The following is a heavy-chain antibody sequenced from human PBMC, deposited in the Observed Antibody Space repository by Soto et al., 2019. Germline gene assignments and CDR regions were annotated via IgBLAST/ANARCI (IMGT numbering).Heavy chain of an antibody. Sequence: PGGSLRLSCAASGFTFRSYWMHWVRQAPGKGLVWVSRINRDGSSTSYADSVKGRFTISRDNAKNTLYLQMNSLRAEDTAVYYCARVVPTTIFGVVIIGDYYYGMDVWGQGTTVTVSS. CDR3: ARVVPTTIFGVVIIGDYYYGMDV. V-gene: IGHV3-74*01. D-gene: IGHD3-3*01. CDR1: GFTFRSYW. CDR2: INRDGSST. J-gene: IGHJ6*02.